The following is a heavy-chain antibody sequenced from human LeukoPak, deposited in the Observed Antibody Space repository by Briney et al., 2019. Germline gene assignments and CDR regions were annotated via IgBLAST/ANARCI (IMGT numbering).Heavy chain of an antibody. Sequence: GGSLRLSCAVSGFTFSSYGMHWVRQAPGKGLEWVAVISYDGSNKYYADSVKGRFTISRDNSKNTLYLQMNSLRAEDTAVYYCAKGVAGIAVAGTPHDYWGQGTLVTVSS. CDR1: GFTFSSYG. J-gene: IGHJ4*02. CDR2: ISYDGSNK. V-gene: IGHV3-30*18. D-gene: IGHD6-19*01. CDR3: AKGVAGIAVAGTPHDY.